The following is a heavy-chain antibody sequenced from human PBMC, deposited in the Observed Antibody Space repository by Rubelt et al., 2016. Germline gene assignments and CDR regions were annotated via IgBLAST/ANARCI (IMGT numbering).Heavy chain of an antibody. CDR2: IYSGGST. D-gene: IGHD5-12*01. CDR1: GFTVSSNY. Sequence: EVQLVESGGGLVQPGGSLRLSCAASGFTVSSNYMSWVRQAPGKGLEWVSVIYSGGSTYYADSVKGRFTISRHNSKNTLYLQMNSLRAEDTAVDYCARGGHLDAFDIWGQGTMVTVSS. CDR3: ARGGHLDAFDI. J-gene: IGHJ3*02. V-gene: IGHV3-53*04.